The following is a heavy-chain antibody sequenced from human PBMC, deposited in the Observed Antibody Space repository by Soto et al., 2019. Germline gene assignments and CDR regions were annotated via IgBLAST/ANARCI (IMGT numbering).Heavy chain of an antibody. CDR2: ITNDGNNE. CDR1: GFVFSDYG. CDR3: AKEGPGGGRHFYYAMDV. J-gene: IGHJ6*02. Sequence: QMNLVESGGGVVQPGRSLRLSCAASGFVFSDYGMHWVRQAPGKGLGWVALITNDGNNEYYMESVKGRFSISRGRSTNTVDLLMNSLRPEDTGVYYCAKEGPGGGRHFYYAMDVWGQGTTVTVSS. D-gene: IGHD1-26*01. V-gene: IGHV3-30*18.